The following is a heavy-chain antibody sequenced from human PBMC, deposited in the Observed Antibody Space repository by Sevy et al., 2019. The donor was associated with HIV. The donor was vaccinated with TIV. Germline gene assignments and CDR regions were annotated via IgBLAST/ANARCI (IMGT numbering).Heavy chain of an antibody. J-gene: IGHJ4*02. CDR3: AKGSGYSGYVGY. V-gene: IGHV3-23*01. CDR1: GFTFSSYA. Sequence: GGSLRLSCAASGFTFSSYAMSWVRQAPAKGLEWVSAISGSGGSTYYADSVKGRFTISRDNSKNTLYLQMNSLRAEDTAVYYCAKGSGYSGYVGYWGQGTLVTVSS. CDR2: ISGSGGST. D-gene: IGHD5-12*01.